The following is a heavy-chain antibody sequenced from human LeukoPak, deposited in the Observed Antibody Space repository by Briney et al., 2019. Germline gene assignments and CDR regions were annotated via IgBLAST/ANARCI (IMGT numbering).Heavy chain of an antibody. CDR1: GFTFSSYA. CDR2: ISGSGGST. Sequence: PGGSLRLSCAASGFTFSSYAMSWVRQAPGKGLEWVSAISGSGGSTYYADSVKGRFTISRDNSKNTLYLQMNSLRAEDTAVYYCAKDKVPDYYDSSGYYPPGDYWGQGTPVTVSS. J-gene: IGHJ4*02. D-gene: IGHD3-22*01. CDR3: AKDKVPDYYDSSGYYPPGDY. V-gene: IGHV3-23*01.